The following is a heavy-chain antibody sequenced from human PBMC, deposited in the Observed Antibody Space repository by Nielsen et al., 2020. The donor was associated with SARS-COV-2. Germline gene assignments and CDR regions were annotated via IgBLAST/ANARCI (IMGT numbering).Heavy chain of an antibody. Sequence: ESLKISCAASGFPVSSNYMSWVRQAPGKGLEWVSVIYSGGSTYYADSVKGRFTISRDNSKNTLYLQMNSLRAEDTAVYYCARDTPTDAFDIWGQGTMVTVSS. J-gene: IGHJ3*02. CDR1: GFPVSSNY. D-gene: IGHD2-15*01. CDR2: IYSGGST. V-gene: IGHV3-66*01. CDR3: ARDTPTDAFDI.